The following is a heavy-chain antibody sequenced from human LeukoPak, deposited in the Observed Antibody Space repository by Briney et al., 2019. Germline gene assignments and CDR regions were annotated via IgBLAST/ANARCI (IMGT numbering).Heavy chain of an antibody. CDR3: ARLPGYFGAS. D-gene: IGHD2/OR15-2a*01. Sequence: GASVKVSCKASGYPFTSYDLNWVRQATGQRLEWMGWMNSNRGDIAYAPKFQGRVTMTRNTSISTAYMELSSLRPEATAVYYCARLPGYFGASWGQGTLVTVSS. CDR2: MNSNRGDI. V-gene: IGHV1-8*01. J-gene: IGHJ5*02. CDR1: GYPFTSYD.